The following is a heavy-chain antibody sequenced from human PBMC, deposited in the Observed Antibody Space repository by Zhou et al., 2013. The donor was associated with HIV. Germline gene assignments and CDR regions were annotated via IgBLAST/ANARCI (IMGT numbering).Heavy chain of an antibody. CDR1: GGTFSSYA. D-gene: IGHD6-6*01. V-gene: IGHV1-69*04. Sequence: QVQLVQSGAEVKKPGSSVKVSCKASGGTFSSYAISWVRQAPGQGLEWMGRIIPILGIANYAQKFQGRVTITADKSTSTAYMELSSLRSEDTAVYYCAREVRQLGVFDYWGQGTLVTVSS. J-gene: IGHJ4*02. CDR2: IIPILGIA. CDR3: AREVRQLGVFDY.